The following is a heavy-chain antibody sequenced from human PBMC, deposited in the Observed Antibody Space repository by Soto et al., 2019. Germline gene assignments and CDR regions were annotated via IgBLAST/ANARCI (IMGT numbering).Heavy chain of an antibody. Sequence: SETLSLTCTVSCGSVSSVSYYWSWIRQPPGKGLEWIGYIYYSGSTNYNPSLKSRVTISVDTSKNQFSLKLSSVTAADTAVYYCAREMATISAPFDYWGQGTLVTVSS. CDR1: CGSVSSVSYY. V-gene: IGHV4-61*01. D-gene: IGHD5-12*01. CDR3: AREMATISAPFDY. CDR2: IYYSGST. J-gene: IGHJ4*02.